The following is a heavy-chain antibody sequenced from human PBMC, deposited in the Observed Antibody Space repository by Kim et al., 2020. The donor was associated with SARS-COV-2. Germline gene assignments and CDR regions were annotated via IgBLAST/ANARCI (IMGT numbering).Heavy chain of an antibody. Sequence: ASVKVSCKASGYTFTDYSMNWVRQAPGQGLAWMGWINTNTGNPTYAQGFTGRFVISLDTSVSTAYLQINSLKSDDTAVYYCARDRRPFDPLDSWGQGTLVTVSS. CDR3: ARDRRPFDPLDS. J-gene: IGHJ4*02. CDR1: GYTFTDYS. CDR2: INTNTGNP. V-gene: IGHV7-4-1*02.